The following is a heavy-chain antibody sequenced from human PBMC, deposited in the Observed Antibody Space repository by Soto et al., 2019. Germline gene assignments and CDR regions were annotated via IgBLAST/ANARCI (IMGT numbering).Heavy chain of an antibody. Sequence: SLRLSCAASRFTFSSYAIHWVLQAPGKGLEWVAVISYDGSNKYYADSVKGRFTISRDNSKNTLYLQMNSLRAEDTAVYYCTWERGAFDYWGQGTLVTVSS. CDR3: TWERGAFDY. J-gene: IGHJ4*02. CDR1: RFTFSSYA. D-gene: IGHD1-26*01. CDR2: ISYDGSNK. V-gene: IGHV3-30-3*01.